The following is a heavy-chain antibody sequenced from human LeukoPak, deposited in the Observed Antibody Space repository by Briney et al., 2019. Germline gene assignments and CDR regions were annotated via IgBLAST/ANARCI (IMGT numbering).Heavy chain of an antibody. V-gene: IGHV3-74*01. Sequence: GGSLRLSCAASGFTFSNYWMHWVRQAPGKGLVWVSHINSDGRTTTYADSVKGRFTISRDNAKNTLYLQMNSLGAEDTAVYYCVSGFVEVASVTMGYWGQGTLVTVSS. CDR2: INSDGRTT. D-gene: IGHD5-24*01. CDR3: VSGFVEVASVTMGY. CDR1: GFTFSNYW. J-gene: IGHJ4*02.